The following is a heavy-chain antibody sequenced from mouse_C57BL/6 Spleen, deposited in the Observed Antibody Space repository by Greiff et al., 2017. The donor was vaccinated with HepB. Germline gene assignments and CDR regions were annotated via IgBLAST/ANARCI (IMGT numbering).Heavy chain of an antibody. Sequence: EVMLVESGGGLVQPGGSLSLSCAASGFTFTDYYMSWVRQPPGKALEWLGFIRNKANGYTTEYSASVKGRFTISRDNSQSILYLQMNALRAEDSATYYCARPNYYGSSYGYFDVWGTGTTVTVSS. CDR1: GFTFTDYY. CDR2: IRNKANGYTT. V-gene: IGHV7-3*01. CDR3: ARPNYYGSSYGYFDV. D-gene: IGHD1-1*01. J-gene: IGHJ1*03.